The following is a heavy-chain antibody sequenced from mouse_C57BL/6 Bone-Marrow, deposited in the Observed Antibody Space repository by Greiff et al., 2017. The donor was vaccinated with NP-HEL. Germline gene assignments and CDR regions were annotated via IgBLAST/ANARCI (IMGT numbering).Heavy chain of an antibody. CDR3: ARGVDYYDYDDAMDY. V-gene: IGHV1-69*01. CDR1: GYTFTSYW. J-gene: IGHJ4*01. Sequence: QVQLQQPGAELVMPGASVKLSCKASGYTFTSYWMHWVKQRPGQGLEWIGEIDPSDSYTNYNQKFKGKSTLTVDKSSSTAYMQLSSLTSEDSAVYYCARGVDYYDYDDAMDYWGQGTSVTVSS. CDR2: IDPSDSYT. D-gene: IGHD2-4*01.